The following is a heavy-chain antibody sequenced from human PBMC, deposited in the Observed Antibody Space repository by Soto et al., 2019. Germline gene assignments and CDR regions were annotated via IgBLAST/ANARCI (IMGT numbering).Heavy chain of an antibody. D-gene: IGHD5-12*01. CDR2: IIPIFGTA. CDR1: GGTFSSYA. CDR3: ARAMMDIVATYRYYYGMDV. V-gene: IGHV1-69*13. Sequence: ASVKVSCKASGGTFSSYAISWVRQAPGQGLEWMGGIIPIFGTANYAQKFQGRVTITADESTSTAYMELSSLRSEDTAVYYCARAMMDIVATYRYYYGMDVWGQGTTVTVSS. J-gene: IGHJ6*02.